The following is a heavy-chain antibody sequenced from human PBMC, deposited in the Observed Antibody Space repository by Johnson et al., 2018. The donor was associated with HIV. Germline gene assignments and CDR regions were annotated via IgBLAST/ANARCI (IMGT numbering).Heavy chain of an antibody. CDR1: GFTVSSNY. Sequence: QVQLVESGGGVVQPGGSLRLSCAASGFTVSSNYMSWIRQAPGKGLEWVAVISYDGSNKYYADSVKGRFTISRDNSKNTLYLQMNSLRAEDTAVYYCAREWDPRTPDAFDIWGQGTMVTVSS. V-gene: IGHV3-30*03. J-gene: IGHJ3*02. CDR3: AREWDPRTPDAFDI. D-gene: IGHD1-26*01. CDR2: ISYDGSNK.